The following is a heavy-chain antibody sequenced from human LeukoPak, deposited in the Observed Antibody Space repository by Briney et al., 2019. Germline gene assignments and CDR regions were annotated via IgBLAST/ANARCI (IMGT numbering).Heavy chain of an antibody. J-gene: IGHJ4*02. Sequence: SETLSLTCTVSGGSISSYYWSWIRQPPGKGLEWIGYIYYSGSTNYNPSLKSRVTISVDTSKNQFSLKLSSVTAADSAVYYCARAKRKRTDIVVVPAAYYFDYWGQGTLVTVSS. CDR1: GGSISSYY. D-gene: IGHD2-2*01. V-gene: IGHV4-59*01. CDR2: IYYSGST. CDR3: ARAKRKRTDIVVVPAAYYFDY.